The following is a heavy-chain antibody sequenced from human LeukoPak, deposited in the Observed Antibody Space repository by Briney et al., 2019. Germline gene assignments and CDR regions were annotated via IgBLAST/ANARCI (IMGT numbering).Heavy chain of an antibody. CDR3: VRGASSIAALNPFWYFDL. Sequence: ASVKVSCTASGYTFTSYCMHWVRQGPGQGLEWMGIINPSGGSTSYAQKFQGRVTMTRDTSTNTVYMELSSLRSEDTAVFYCVRGASSIAALNPFWYFDLWGRGTLVTVSS. D-gene: IGHD6-6*01. J-gene: IGHJ2*01. CDR2: INPSGGST. V-gene: IGHV1-46*01. CDR1: GYTFTSYC.